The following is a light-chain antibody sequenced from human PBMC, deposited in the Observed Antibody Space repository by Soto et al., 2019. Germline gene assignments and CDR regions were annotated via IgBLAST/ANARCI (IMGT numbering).Light chain of an antibody. CDR3: LQVFNFPRA. CDR2: AAS. V-gene: IGKV1-6*02. CDR1: QDIGND. Sequence: AIQMTQSPSSLAGSVGDRLTITCRASQDIGNDLGWYQQKPGKAPKLLIYAASSLQSGVSSRFSGSGSGTEFTLTISSLQPEDFATYYCLQVFNFPRAFGQGTKVDSK. J-gene: IGKJ1*01.